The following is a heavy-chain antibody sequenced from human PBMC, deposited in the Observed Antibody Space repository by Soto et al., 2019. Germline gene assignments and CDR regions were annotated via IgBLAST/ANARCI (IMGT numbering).Heavy chain of an antibody. CDR3: ARAPLAAFHYFDY. CDR2: ISYVETNE. D-gene: IGHD2-15*01. J-gene: IGHJ4*02. V-gene: IGHV3-30*04. CDR1: GFIFSSYA. Sequence: SLRLSCTASGFIFSSYAMHWVRQAPGKGLEWVAFISYVETNEYYADSVKGRFTISRDNSRNTVYMQMSGLRSEDTAVYYCARAPLAAFHYFDYWGQGTLVTVSS.